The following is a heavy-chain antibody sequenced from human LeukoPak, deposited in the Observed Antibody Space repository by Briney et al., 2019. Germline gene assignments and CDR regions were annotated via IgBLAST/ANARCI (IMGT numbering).Heavy chain of an antibody. CDR3: AKDPSIAVAGYYMDV. J-gene: IGHJ6*03. CDR2: IHFDGNNK. D-gene: IGHD6-19*01. Sequence: PGGSLRLSCAASGFTFSNYGMHWVRQAPGKGLEWVTFIHFDGNNKYYADSVKGRFTTSRDNSNNTLYLHMNTLRSEDTAVYYCAKDPSIAVAGYYMDVWGKGTTVTVSS. CDR1: GFTFSNYG. V-gene: IGHV3-30*02.